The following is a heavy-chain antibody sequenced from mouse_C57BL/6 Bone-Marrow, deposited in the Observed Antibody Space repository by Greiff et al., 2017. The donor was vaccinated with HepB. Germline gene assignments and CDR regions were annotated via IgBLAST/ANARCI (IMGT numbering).Heavy chain of an antibody. CDR1: GFNIKNTY. CDR2: IDPANGNT. CDR3: ASIYYYGSSYGANAMDY. Sequence: EVQLQQSVAELVRPGASVKLSCTASGFNIKNTYMHWVKQRPEQGLEWIGRIDPANGNTKYAPKFQGKATITADTSSNTAYLQLSSLISEDTAIYYCASIYYYGSSYGANAMDYWGQGTSVTVSS. J-gene: IGHJ4*01. V-gene: IGHV14-3*01. D-gene: IGHD1-1*01.